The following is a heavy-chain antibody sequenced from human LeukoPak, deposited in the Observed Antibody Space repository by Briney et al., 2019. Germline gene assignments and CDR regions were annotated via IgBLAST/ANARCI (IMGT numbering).Heavy chain of an antibody. V-gene: IGHV3-7*01. J-gene: IGHJ4*02. CDR3: ARGVLPGAIEWSLDY. Sequence: GGSLRLSCTASGFTFSSYWMSWVRQAPGKGLEWVANIKQDGSEKDYVDSVKGRFTISRDNAKNSLYLQMNSLRAEDTAVYYCARGVLPGAIEWSLDYWGQGTLVTVSS. D-gene: IGHD2-2*02. CDR1: GFTFSSYW. CDR2: IKQDGSEK.